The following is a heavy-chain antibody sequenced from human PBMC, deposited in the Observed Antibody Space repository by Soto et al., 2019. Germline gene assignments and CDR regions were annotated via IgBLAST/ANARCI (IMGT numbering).Heavy chain of an antibody. V-gene: IGHV4-4*02. CDR2: IYHSGST. Sequence: QVQLQESGPGLVKPSGTLSLTCAVSGGSISSSNWWSWVRQPPGKGLEWIGEIYHSGSTNYNPSLKSRGTISVDKSKNQFSLKLSSVTAADTAVYYCARGKKSGWSGGYYYYGMDVWGQGTTVTVSS. CDR3: ARGKKSGWSGGYYYYGMDV. J-gene: IGHJ6*02. CDR1: GGSISSSNW. D-gene: IGHD6-19*01.